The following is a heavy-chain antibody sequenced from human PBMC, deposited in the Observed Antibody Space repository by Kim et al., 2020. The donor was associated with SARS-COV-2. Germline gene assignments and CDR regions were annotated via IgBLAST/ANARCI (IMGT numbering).Heavy chain of an antibody. J-gene: IGHJ4*02. CDR3: ARVLAGSRSGYQY. D-gene: IGHD3-22*01. CDR2: IYHSGST. V-gene: IGHV4-38-2*02. Sequence: SETLSLTCTVSGYSISSGYYWGWIRQPPGKGLEWIGSIYHSGSTYYNPSLKSRVTISVDTSKNQFSLKLSSVTAADTAVYYCARVLAGSRSGYQYWGQGTLVTVSS. CDR1: GYSISSGYY.